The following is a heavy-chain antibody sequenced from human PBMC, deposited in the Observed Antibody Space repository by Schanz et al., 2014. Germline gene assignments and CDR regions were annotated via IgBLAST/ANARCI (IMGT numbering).Heavy chain of an antibody. D-gene: IGHD1-26*01. V-gene: IGHV3-30*02. CDR1: RFAFSNCG. J-gene: IGHJ2*01. Sequence: QAQLVESGGGVVQPGGSLRLSCAASRFAFSNCGMHWVRQAPGKGLEWVAFIRYDASNEYYADSVEGRFTISRDNSKNTLYLQMNNLRAEDTAVYYRPREMGSALLRYFDLWGRGTLVTVSS. CDR2: IRYDASNE. CDR3: PREMGSALLRYFDL.